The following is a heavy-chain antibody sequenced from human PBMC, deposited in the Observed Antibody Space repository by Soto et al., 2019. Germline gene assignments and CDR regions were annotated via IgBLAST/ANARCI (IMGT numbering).Heavy chain of an antibody. V-gene: IGHV3-23*01. CDR2: ISGGGDAS. CDR3: AKRPTDFWSGYWPSDY. CDR1: GFTFSSYA. Sequence: EVQLLESGGGFVQPGGSLRLSCTASGFTFSSYAMDWVRQAPGKGLEWLSAISGGGDASHYADSVKGRFPISRDNSKNTLFLQMSSLRAEDTAVYYCAKRPTDFWSGYWPSDYWGQGTLVTVSS. J-gene: IGHJ4*02. D-gene: IGHD3-3*01.